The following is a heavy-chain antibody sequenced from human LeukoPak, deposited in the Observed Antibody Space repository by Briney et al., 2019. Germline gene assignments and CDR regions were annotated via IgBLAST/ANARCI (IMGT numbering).Heavy chain of an antibody. V-gene: IGHV3-30*02. CDR1: GFTFSNYG. Sequence: GGSLRLSCAASGFTFSNYGMHWVRQAPGKGLEWVAFIRYDGTNKFYGDSVKGRFTISRDNSKNTLDLQMNSLRTEDTAVYYCAKEDGYSDSCLWPWGQGTLVTVSS. CDR2: IRYDGTNK. D-gene: IGHD3-22*01. J-gene: IGHJ5*02. CDR3: AKEDGYSDSCLWP.